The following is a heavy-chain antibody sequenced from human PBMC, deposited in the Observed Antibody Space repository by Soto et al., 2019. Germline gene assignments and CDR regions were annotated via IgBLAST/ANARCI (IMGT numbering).Heavy chain of an antibody. D-gene: IGHD3-16*01. CDR3: TKTRLWGGDGYNSYYYNAMDV. J-gene: IGHJ6*02. Sequence: GGSLRLSCAASGFTFSSYAMSWVRQAPGKGLEWVSAISGSGGSTYYADSVKGRFTISRDNSKNSLYLQMNRLRPEDTALYYCTKTRLWGGDGYNSYYYNAMDVWGQGTTVTVSS. CDR2: ISGSGGST. CDR1: GFTFSSYA. V-gene: IGHV3-23*01.